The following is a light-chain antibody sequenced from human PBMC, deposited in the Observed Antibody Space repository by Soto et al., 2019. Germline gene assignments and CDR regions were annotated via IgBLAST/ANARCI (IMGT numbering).Light chain of an antibody. V-gene: IGKV3-15*01. CDR3: QQYNNWPHT. CDR2: GAS. J-gene: IGKJ1*01. CDR1: QSVSSN. Sequence: EIVMTQSPAPLSVSPGERATLSCRASQSVSSNLAWYQQKPGQAPRLLIYGASTRPTGIPARCSSSGSGTEVTLTISSLQSEDFADYSCQQYNNWPHTFGQGTKVEIK.